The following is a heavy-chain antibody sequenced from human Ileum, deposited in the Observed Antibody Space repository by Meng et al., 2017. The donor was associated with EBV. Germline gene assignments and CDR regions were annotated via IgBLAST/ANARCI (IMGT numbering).Heavy chain of an antibody. CDR2: VVYSGTT. D-gene: IGHD1-14*01. CDR1: GGSISSSSYY. J-gene: IGHJ4*02. CDR3: ARHHHSPTFDY. Sequence: PPLQASGPGLVKPSETLSLTCTVSGGSISSSSYYWAWIRQPPGEGLEWIGSVVYSGTTYYTSSLKSRVSISVDTSKNQFSLKLSSVTAADTAVYYCARHHHSPTFDYWGQGTLVTVSS. V-gene: IGHV4-39*01.